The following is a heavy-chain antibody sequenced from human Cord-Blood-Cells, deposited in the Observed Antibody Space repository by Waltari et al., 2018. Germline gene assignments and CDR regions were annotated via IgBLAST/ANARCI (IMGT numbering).Heavy chain of an antibody. V-gene: IGHV3-7*01. D-gene: IGHD6-6*01. CDR1: GFTFSSYW. CDR2: IKQDGSGK. J-gene: IGHJ4*02. CDR3: ARYSSYDPFDY. Sequence: EVQLVESGGGLVQPGGSLRLSCAASGFTFSSYWMSWVRQAPGKGLEGVANIKQDGSGKYYVDSVKGRFTISRDNAKNSLYLQMNSLRAEDTAVYYCARYSSYDPFDYWGQGTLVTVSS.